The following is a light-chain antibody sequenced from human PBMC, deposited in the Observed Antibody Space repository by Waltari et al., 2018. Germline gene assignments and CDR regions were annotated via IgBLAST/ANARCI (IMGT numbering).Light chain of an antibody. Sequence: DIVMTQSLASLAVSLGERATINCKSSKSVSYYFDIKNYLTWYQQKPGQAPKLLIYGASTRESGVPDRFSGRGSGTDFTLTITSLQAEDVAVYYCQQYYGTPPRTFGQGTKVEIK. J-gene: IGKJ1*01. CDR2: GAS. V-gene: IGKV4-1*01. CDR3: QQYYGTPPRT. CDR1: KSVSYYFDIKNY.